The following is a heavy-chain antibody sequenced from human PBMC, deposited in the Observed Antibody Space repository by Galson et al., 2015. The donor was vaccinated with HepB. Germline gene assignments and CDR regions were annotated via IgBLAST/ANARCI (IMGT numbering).Heavy chain of an antibody. J-gene: IGHJ5*02. CDR3: ARDPVRLLFGETFHL. Sequence: ETLSLTCAVYGGSFSGYYWSWIRQPPGKGLEWIGEINHSGSTNYNPSLKSRVTISVDTSKNQFSLKLSSVTAADTAVYYCARDPVRLLFGETFHLWGQGTLVTVSS. CDR2: INHSGST. CDR1: GGSFSGYY. V-gene: IGHV4-34*01. D-gene: IGHD3-10*02.